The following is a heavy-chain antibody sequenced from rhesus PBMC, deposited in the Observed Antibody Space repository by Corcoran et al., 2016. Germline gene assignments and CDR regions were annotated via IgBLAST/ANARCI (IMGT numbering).Heavy chain of an antibody. CDR2: FSGSGGST. D-gene: IGHD6-13*01. Sequence: QLQLQESGPGLVKPSETLSLTCAVSGGSIRSNYWSWIRPPPGPGLEWIGRFSGSGGSTDYNPSLKSRVTISTDTSKNQFSLKLSSVTAADTAVYYCARDRYSSWYASLDVWGRGVLVTVSS. CDR1: GGSIRSNY. V-gene: IGHV4-173*01. CDR3: ARDRYSSWYASLDV. J-gene: IGHJ5-2*02.